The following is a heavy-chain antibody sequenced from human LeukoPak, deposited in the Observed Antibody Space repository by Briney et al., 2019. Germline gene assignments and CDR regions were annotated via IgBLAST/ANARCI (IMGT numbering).Heavy chain of an antibody. D-gene: IGHD3-22*01. V-gene: IGHV4-59*08. CDR1: NGSISGYY. CDR2: IYSSGST. CDR3: ARHTYYGSSGYYYHWFDP. Sequence: SETLSLTCTVSNGSISGYYWSWIRQPPGKGLEWIGYIYSSGSTSYNSSLKSRVTMSVDTSKNQFSLNLSSVPAADTAIYYCARHTYYGSSGYYYHWFDPWGQGSLVSVSS. J-gene: IGHJ5*02.